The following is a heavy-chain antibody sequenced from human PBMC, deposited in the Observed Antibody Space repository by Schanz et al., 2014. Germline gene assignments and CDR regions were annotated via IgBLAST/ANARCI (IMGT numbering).Heavy chain of an antibody. J-gene: IGHJ6*02. V-gene: IGHV3-30*18. CDR2: ISYDGRNK. CDR1: GFSFSGFG. D-gene: IGHD3-22*01. CDR3: AKDHFGHYDSSGCSDCYYYGMDV. Sequence: VQLVESGGVVAQPGGSLRLSCAGSGFSFSGFGMHWVRQAPGKGLEWVAVISYDGRNKYFADSVKGRFTISRDNSKNTLFLQVNSLRAEDTAVYYCAKDHFGHYDSSGCSDCYYYGMDVWGQGTTVTVSS.